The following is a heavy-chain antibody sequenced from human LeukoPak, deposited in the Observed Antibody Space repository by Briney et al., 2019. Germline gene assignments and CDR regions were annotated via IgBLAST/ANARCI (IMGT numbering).Heavy chain of an antibody. Sequence: ASVKVSCKASGYTFTSYDINWVRQATGQRLEWMGWMNPNSGNTGYAQKFQGRVTMTRNTSISTAYMELSSLRSEDTAVYYCARGVRSGSYYRFWGQGTLVTVSS. CDR2: MNPNSGNT. D-gene: IGHD3-10*01. CDR3: ARGVRSGSYYRF. J-gene: IGHJ4*02. V-gene: IGHV1-8*01. CDR1: GYTFTSYD.